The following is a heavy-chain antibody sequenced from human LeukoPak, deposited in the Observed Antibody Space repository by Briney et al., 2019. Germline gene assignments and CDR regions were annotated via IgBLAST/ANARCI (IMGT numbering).Heavy chain of an antibody. D-gene: IGHD5-24*01. Sequence: PSETLSLTCAVYGGSFSGYYWSWIRQPPGKGLEWIGEINHSGSTNYNPSLKSRVTISVDTSKNQFSLKLSSVTAADTAVYYCARDPSRWLQLRGYFDYWGQGTLVTVSS. J-gene: IGHJ4*02. CDR1: GGSFSGYY. CDR3: ARDPSRWLQLRGYFDY. CDR2: INHSGST. V-gene: IGHV4-34*01.